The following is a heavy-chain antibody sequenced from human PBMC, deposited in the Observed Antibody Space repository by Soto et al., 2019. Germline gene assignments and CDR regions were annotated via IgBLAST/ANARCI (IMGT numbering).Heavy chain of an antibody. CDR2: ISSSGSTI. V-gene: IGHV3-11*01. D-gene: IGHD3-9*01. CDR3: ARSTAYYDILPGHLHT. J-gene: IGHJ5*02. Sequence: GGSLRLSCAASGFTFSDYYMSWIRQAPGKGLEWVSYISSSGSTIYYADSVKGRFTISRDNAKNSLYLQMNSLRAEDTAVYYCARSTAYYDILPGHLHTWGQGTLVTVSS. CDR1: GFTFSDYY.